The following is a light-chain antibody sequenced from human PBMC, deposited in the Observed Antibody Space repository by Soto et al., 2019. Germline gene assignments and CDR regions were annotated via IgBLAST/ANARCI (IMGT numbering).Light chain of an antibody. CDR2: AAS. Sequence: DIQMTQSPSSLSASVGDRVTITCRTSQTISMYLNWYQQKPGKAPKLLIYAASSLHSGVPSRFSGSGSGTDFTLTISSLQPEDFAVYFCQQYANSPFTFGPGTKVDIK. CDR3: QQYANSPFT. J-gene: IGKJ3*01. V-gene: IGKV1-39*01. CDR1: QTISMY.